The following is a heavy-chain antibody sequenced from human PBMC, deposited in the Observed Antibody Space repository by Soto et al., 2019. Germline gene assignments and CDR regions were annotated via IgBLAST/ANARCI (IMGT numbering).Heavy chain of an antibody. Sequence: SETLSLTCTVSGGSISSYYWSWIRQPPGKGLEWIGYIYFSGSTNYNPSLKSRVTISVDTSKNQFSLKLSSVTAADTAVYYCARVWGGAFDIWGQGTMVTV. J-gene: IGHJ3*02. CDR1: GGSISSYY. CDR3: ARVWGGAFDI. D-gene: IGHD3-10*01. V-gene: IGHV4-59*01. CDR2: IYFSGST.